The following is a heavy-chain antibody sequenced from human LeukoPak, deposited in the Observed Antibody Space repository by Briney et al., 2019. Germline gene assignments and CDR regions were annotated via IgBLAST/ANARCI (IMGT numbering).Heavy chain of an antibody. D-gene: IGHD6-13*01. J-gene: IGHJ4*02. V-gene: IGHV3-7*03. CDR2: IKQDGSEK. CDR1: GFTFNSYW. CDR3: ARGYTSLY. Sequence: PGGSLRLSCAASGFTFNSYWMSWVRQAPGKGLDWVANIKQDGSEKNYVDSVKGRFTISRDNTKNSLYLQMNSLRAEDTAVYCCARGYTSLYWGQGTLVTVSS.